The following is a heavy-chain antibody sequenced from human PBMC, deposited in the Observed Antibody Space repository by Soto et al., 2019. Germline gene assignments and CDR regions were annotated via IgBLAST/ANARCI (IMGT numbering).Heavy chain of an antibody. CDR1: GFNVGAFA. J-gene: IGHJ4*02. D-gene: IGHD1-20*01. Sequence: EVQLLESGGDLVQPGGSLRLSCAASGFNVGAFAVNWLRQAPGKGLEWVSGISVSDAFIYYADSVRGRFSISRDASENILYLQMNSLRVDDTALYYCTRETVAGITGLDYWGPGTLVTVSS. CDR2: ISVSDAFI. V-gene: IGHV3-23*01. CDR3: TRETVAGITGLDY.